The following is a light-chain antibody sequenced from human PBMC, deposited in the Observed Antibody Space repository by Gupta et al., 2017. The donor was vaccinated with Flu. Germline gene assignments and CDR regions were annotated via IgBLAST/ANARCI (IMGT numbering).Light chain of an antibody. CDR2: WAS. Sequence: DIVMTQSPDSLAVSLGERATFNCKSSQSVLYSSNNKNYLAWYQQKPGQPPKMLIYWASTRESGVPDRFSGRGSGTDFTLTISTLQAEDVAVYYCQQDDSTPVTFGRGTKVDIK. V-gene: IGKV4-1*01. CDR1: QSVLYSSNNKNY. CDR3: QQDDSTPVT. J-gene: IGKJ4*01.